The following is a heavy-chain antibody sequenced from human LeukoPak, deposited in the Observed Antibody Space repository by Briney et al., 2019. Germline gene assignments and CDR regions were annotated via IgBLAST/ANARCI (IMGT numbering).Heavy chain of an antibody. V-gene: IGHV4-61*02. Sequence: SETLSLTCTVSGGSISSGSYYWSWIRQPAGKGLEWIGRIYTSGSTNYNPSLKSRVTISVDASKNQFSLELSSVTAADTAVYYCASGPGWFDPWGQGTLVTVSS. CDR3: ASGPGWFDP. J-gene: IGHJ5*02. CDR2: IYTSGST. CDR1: GGSISSGSYY.